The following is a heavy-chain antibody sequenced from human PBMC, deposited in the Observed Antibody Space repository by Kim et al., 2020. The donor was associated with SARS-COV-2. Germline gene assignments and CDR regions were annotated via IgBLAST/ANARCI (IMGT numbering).Heavy chain of an antibody. V-gene: IGHV3-64D*09. CDR3: VKDANGGDIVVVPAALSHY. J-gene: IGHJ4*02. Sequence: GGSLRLSCSASGFTFSSYAMHWVRQAPGKGLEYVSAISSNGGSTYYADSVKGRFTISRDNSKNTLYLQMSSLRAEDTAVYYCVKDANGGDIVVVPAALSHYWGQGTLVTVSS. CDR2: ISSNGGST. D-gene: IGHD2-2*01. CDR1: GFTFSSYA.